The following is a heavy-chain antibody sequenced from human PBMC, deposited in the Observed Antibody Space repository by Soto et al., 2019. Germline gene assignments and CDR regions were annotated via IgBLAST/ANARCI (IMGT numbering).Heavy chain of an antibody. CDR1: EFTFRSYW. CDR3: ARSLPGTYGACDL. Sequence: WGSLRLSCAASEFTFRSYWMHWVRQIPGKGLVWVSRISGDGSITSYADSVKGRFTISRDNAKNTMNLQMDSLRAEDTAVYYCARSLPGTYGACDLWGKEKMVHVSS. D-gene: IGHD1-7*01. V-gene: IGHV3-74*01. J-gene: IGHJ3*01. CDR2: ISGDGSIT.